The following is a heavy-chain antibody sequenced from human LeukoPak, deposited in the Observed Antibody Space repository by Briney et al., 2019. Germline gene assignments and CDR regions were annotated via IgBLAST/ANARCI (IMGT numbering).Heavy chain of an antibody. CDR1: GFTFNDYA. Sequence: PGGSLRLSCAASGFTFNDYAMYWVRQAPGKGLEWVAFIQNDGNDKYYADSVKGRFTISRDNSKNTLDLQMNSLRAGDTAVYYCARAVTWIDHWGQGTLVTVSS. V-gene: IGHV3-30*04. J-gene: IGHJ5*02. CDR2: IQNDGNDK. CDR3: ARAVTWIDH.